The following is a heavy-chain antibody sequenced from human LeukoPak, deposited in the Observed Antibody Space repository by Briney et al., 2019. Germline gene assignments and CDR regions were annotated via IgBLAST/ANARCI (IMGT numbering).Heavy chain of an antibody. CDR3: AREGMVAAPRYSSYFDY. V-gene: IGHV3-30*01. CDR2: ISYDGSNK. CDR1: GFTFSSYA. J-gene: IGHJ4*02. D-gene: IGHD2-15*01. Sequence: GGSLRLSCAASGFTFSSYAMHWVRQAPGKGLEWVAVISYDGSNKYYADSAKGRFTISRDNSKNTLYLQMNSLRAEDTAVYYCAREGMVAAPRYSSYFDYWGQGTLVTVSS.